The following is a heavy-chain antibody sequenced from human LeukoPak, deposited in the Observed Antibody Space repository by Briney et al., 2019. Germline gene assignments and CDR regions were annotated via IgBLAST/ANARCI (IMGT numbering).Heavy chain of an antibody. Sequence: GGSLRLSCAASGFTFDDYAMHWVRHAPGKGLEWVSLISWDGGSTYYADSVKGRFTISRDNSKNSLYLQMNSLRAEDTALYYCAKDGGVGDYYYYYMDVWGKGTTVTVSS. CDR3: AKDGGVGDYYYYYMDV. CDR2: ISWDGGST. D-gene: IGHD2-21*01. CDR1: GFTFDDYA. V-gene: IGHV3-43D*03. J-gene: IGHJ6*03.